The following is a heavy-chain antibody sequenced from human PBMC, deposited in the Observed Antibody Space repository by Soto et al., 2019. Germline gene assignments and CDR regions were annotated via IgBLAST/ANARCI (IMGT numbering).Heavy chain of an antibody. CDR1: GESISSSSYY. J-gene: IGHJ4*02. CDR3: ARQRTTVVTQAYFDN. CDR2: IYYSGRT. D-gene: IGHD2-21*02. V-gene: IGHV4-39*01. Sequence: SETLSLTCIVSGESISSSSYYWGWIRQPPGKGLEWIGSIYYSGRTYYNPSFKSRVTISIDTSENQFSLKLSSVTATDTAVYYCARQRTTVVTQAYFDNWGQGALVTVSS.